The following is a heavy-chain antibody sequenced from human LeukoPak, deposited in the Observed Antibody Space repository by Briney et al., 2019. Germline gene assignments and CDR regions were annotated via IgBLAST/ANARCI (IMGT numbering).Heavy chain of an antibody. CDR1: GYTFTSYD. J-gene: IGHJ4*02. CDR3: ARGPAWEGTHYYFDY. Sequence: ASVKVSCKASGYTFTSYDINWVRQATGQGLEWMGWMNPNSGNTGYAQKFQGRITITRDTSISTAYMELSSLRSEDTAVYYCARGPAWEGTHYYFDYWGQRILVTVSS. V-gene: IGHV1-8*03. CDR2: MNPNSGNT. D-gene: IGHD1-26*01.